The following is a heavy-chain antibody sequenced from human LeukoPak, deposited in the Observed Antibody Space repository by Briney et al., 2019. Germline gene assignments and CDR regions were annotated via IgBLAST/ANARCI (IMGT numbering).Heavy chain of an antibody. CDR2: INPNSGGT. CDR3: ARERIFGVVINGDGIVDAFDI. D-gene: IGHD3-3*01. J-gene: IGHJ3*02. V-gene: IGHV1-2*02. CDR1: GYTFTGYY. Sequence: ASVKVSCKASGYTFTGYYMHWVRQAPGQGLEWMGWINPNSGGTNYAQKFQGRVTMTRDTSISTAYMELSRLRSDDTAVYYCARERIFGVVINGDGIVDAFDIRGQGTMVTVSS.